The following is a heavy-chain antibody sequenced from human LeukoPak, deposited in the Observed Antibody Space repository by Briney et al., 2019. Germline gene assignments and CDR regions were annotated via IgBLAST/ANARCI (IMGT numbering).Heavy chain of an antibody. CDR2: TYYRSKWYN. V-gene: IGHV6-1*01. CDR1: GDSVSSNSAT. Sequence: SQTLSLTCAISGDSVSSNSATWNWIRQSPSRGLEWLGRTYYRSKWYNDYAVSVKSRIIINADTSKNQFSLQLNSVTPEDTAVYYCARQGDSSGDDRDYWGQGTLVTVSS. D-gene: IGHD3-22*01. J-gene: IGHJ4*02. CDR3: ARQGDSSGDDRDY.